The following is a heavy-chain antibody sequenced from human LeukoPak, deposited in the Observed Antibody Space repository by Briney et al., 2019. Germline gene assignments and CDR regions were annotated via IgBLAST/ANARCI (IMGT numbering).Heavy chain of an antibody. Sequence: GGSLILSCEASGLTFSSYAMSWVRQAPGKGLDWLSAVSGRGGSTYYADAVDGWFTISRDNSKNTLYLQMNRMRAEDTAVYYWAKDLRAVTTQLYFDYWGQGTLVTVSS. CDR2: VSGRGGST. V-gene: IGHV3-23*01. D-gene: IGHD4-11*01. CDR3: AKDLRAVTTQLYFDY. J-gene: IGHJ4*02. CDR1: GLTFSSYA.